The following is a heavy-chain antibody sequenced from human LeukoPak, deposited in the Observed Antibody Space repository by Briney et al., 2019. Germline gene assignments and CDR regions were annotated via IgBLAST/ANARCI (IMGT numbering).Heavy chain of an antibody. CDR2: IISSNSYT. Sequence: GGSLRLSCAASGFTFSSYSMCWVRRVPGKGLEWVSCIISSNSYTHNADSVKGRFTISRDNSKNTLYLQMNSLRAEDTAVYYCARGFTYDILTGYWYYYYGMDVWGQGTTVTVSS. V-gene: IGHV3-21*01. J-gene: IGHJ6*02. D-gene: IGHD3-9*01. CDR3: ARGFTYDILTGYWYYYYGMDV. CDR1: GFTFSSYS.